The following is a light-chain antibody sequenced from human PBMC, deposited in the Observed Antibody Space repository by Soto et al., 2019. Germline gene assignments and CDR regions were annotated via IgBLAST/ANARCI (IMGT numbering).Light chain of an antibody. Sequence: EIGMTQSPATLSVSPGEGVTLSSRASQSVGSNLACYQQKVGQAPRLLIYGASTRATGIPARFSGSGSGTEFTLTISSLQSEDFAVYYCQQYNNWPPWTFGQGTKVEI. CDR1: QSVGSN. V-gene: IGKV3-15*01. CDR3: QQYNNWPPWT. CDR2: GAS. J-gene: IGKJ1*01.